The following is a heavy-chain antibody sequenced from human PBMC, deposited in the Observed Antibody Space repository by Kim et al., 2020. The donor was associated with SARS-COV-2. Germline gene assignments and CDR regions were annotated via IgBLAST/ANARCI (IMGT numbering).Heavy chain of an antibody. CDR3: AKDSGRTFDY. J-gene: IGHJ4*02. Sequence: GGSLRLSCAASGFTFDDYAMHWVRQAPGKGLEWVSGISWNSGSIGYADSVKGRFTISRDNAKNSLYLQMNSLRAEDTALYYCAKDSGRTFDYWGQGTLVTVSS. CDR1: GFTFDDYA. CDR2: ISWNSGSI. D-gene: IGHD5-12*01. V-gene: IGHV3-9*01.